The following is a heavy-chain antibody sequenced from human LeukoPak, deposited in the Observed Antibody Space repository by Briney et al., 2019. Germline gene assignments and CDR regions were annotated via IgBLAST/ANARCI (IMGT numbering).Heavy chain of an antibody. D-gene: IGHD4-17*01. J-gene: IGHJ5*02. CDR2: INPSGGST. CDR1: GYTFTSYY. V-gene: IGHV1-46*01. CDR3: ARDASDYGDYNWFDP. Sequence: GASVKVSCKASGYTFTSYYMHWVRQAPGQGLEWMGIINPSGGSTSYAQKFQGRVTMTRDTSITTAYMELSRLRSDDTAVYYCARDASDYGDYNWFDPWGQGTLVTVSS.